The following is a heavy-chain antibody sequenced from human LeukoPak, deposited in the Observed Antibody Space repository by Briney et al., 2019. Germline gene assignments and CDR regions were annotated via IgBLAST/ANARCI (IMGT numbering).Heavy chain of an antibody. V-gene: IGHV3-23*01. D-gene: IGHD3-3*01. CDR2: ISGSGGST. Sequence: PGGSLRLSCAASGFTFSSYWMSWVRQAPGKGLEWVSAISGSGGSTYYADSVKGRFTISRDNSKNTLYLQMNSLRAEDTAVYYCAKVSRGVVIIPFFDYWGQGTLVTVSS. CDR3: AKVSRGVVIIPFFDY. CDR1: GFTFSSYW. J-gene: IGHJ4*02.